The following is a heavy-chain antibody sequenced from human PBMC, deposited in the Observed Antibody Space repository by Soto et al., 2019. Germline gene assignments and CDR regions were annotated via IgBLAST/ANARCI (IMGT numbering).Heavy chain of an antibody. CDR3: ARDLPSIVGATTVFYGMDV. CDR2: ISYDGSNK. CDR1: GFTFSSYA. J-gene: IGHJ6*02. Sequence: GGSLRLSCAASGFTFSSYAMHWVRQAPGKGLEWVAVISYDGSNKYYADSVKGRFTISRDNSKNTLYLQMNSLRAEVTAVYYCARDLPSIVGATTVFYGMDVWGQGTTVTVSS. V-gene: IGHV3-30-3*01. D-gene: IGHD1-26*01.